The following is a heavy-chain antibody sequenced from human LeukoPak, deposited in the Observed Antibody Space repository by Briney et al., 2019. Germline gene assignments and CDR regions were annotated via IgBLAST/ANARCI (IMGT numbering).Heavy chain of an antibody. CDR1: GYSFTSYW. Sequence: GESLKISCKGSGYSFTSYWIGWVRQMPGKGLEWMGIIYPGDSDTRYSPSFQGQVTISADKSISTAYLQWSSLKASDTAMYYCARHPPGGYTSGSYPYYMDVWGKGTTVTVSS. CDR2: IYPGDSDT. V-gene: IGHV5-51*01. D-gene: IGHD1-26*01. CDR3: ARHPPGGYTSGSYPYYMDV. J-gene: IGHJ6*03.